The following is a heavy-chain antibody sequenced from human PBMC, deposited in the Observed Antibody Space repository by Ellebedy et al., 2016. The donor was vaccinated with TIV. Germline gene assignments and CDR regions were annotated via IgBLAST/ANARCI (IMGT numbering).Heavy chain of an antibody. CDR2: IRYDGSNA. V-gene: IGHV3-30*02. Sequence: PGGSLRLSCAASGFMFSNYGMHWVRQAPGKGLDWVAFIRYDGSNAYYAHSVKGRYPISRDNSKVYLQMDSLRGDDTAVYYCAKSSGGVGEINPYFYYGMDVWGQGTTVTVSS. J-gene: IGHJ6*02. CDR1: GFMFSNYG. CDR3: AKSSGGVGEINPYFYYGMDV. D-gene: IGHD1-26*01.